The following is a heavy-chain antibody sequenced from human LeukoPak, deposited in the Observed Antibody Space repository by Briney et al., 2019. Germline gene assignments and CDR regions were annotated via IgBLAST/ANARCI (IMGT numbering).Heavy chain of an antibody. V-gene: IGHV3-11*01. CDR3: TRERRGSYYAFES. D-gene: IGHD3-16*01. CDR2: ITASGRST. CDR1: GFSLSDYQ. J-gene: IGHJ4*02. Sequence: GGSLRLSCAASGFSLSDYQMSWVRQAPGKGLEWISYITASGRSTNYADSVKGRFTISRDNAKNSVVLQMNSLRAEDTAVYYYTRERRGSYYAFESWGQGTLVSVSS.